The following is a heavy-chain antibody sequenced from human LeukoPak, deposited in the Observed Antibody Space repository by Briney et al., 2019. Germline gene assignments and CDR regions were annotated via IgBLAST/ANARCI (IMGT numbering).Heavy chain of an antibody. CDR3: ARCQVGAIPFDY. V-gene: IGHV4-39*01. Sequence: SSETLSLTCTVSGGSISSSSYYWGWIRQPPGKGLEWIGSIYYSGSTYYNPSLKSRVTISVDTSKNQFSLKLSSVTAADTAVYYCARCQVGAIPFDYWGQGTLVTVSS. J-gene: IGHJ4*02. CDR1: GGSISSSSYY. D-gene: IGHD1-26*01. CDR2: IYYSGST.